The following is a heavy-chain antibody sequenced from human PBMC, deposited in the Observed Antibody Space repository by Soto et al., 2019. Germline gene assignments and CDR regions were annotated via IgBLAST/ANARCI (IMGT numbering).Heavy chain of an antibody. CDR1: GDGFSNYG. J-gene: IGHJ4*02. D-gene: IGHD3-22*01. CDR3: ARVWYYDSSGYYAFDY. CDR2: ISAYDGQT. Sequence: QVQLVQSGAEVKKPGASVRVSCKASGDGFSNYGFSWVRQAPGQGLEWVGWISAYDGQTNYTKKFQGRVTITTATSSSTAYMGLRSLRSEDTAVYYCARVWYYDSSGYYAFDYWGRGTLVTVSS. V-gene: IGHV1-18*01.